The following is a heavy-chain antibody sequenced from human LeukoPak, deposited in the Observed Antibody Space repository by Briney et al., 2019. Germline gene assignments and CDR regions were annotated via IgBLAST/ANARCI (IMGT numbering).Heavy chain of an antibody. D-gene: IGHD3-10*01. V-gene: IGHV4-39*01. J-gene: IGHJ3*02. CDR1: GGSISSSSYY. Sequence: SETLSLTCTVSGGSISSSSYYWGWIRQPPGKGLEWIGSIYYSGSTYYNPSLKSRATISVDTSKNQFSLKLSSVTAADTAVYYCARHLYGSGSLQTRDDAFDIWGQGTMVTVSS. CDR2: IYYSGST. CDR3: ARHLYGSGSLQTRDDAFDI.